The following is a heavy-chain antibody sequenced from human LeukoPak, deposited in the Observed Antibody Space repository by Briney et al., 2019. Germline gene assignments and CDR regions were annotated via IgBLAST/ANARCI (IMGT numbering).Heavy chain of an antibody. V-gene: IGHV1-2*02. CDR3: ARLTVYCSSTSCYVDAFDI. D-gene: IGHD2-2*01. Sequence: ASVKVSCKASGYTFTGYYMHWVRQAPGQGLEWMGWINPNSGDTNYAQKLQGRVTMTTDTSTSTAYMELRSLRSDDTAVYYCARLTVYCSSTSCYVDAFDIWGQGTMVTVSS. J-gene: IGHJ3*02. CDR2: INPNSGDT. CDR1: GYTFTGYY.